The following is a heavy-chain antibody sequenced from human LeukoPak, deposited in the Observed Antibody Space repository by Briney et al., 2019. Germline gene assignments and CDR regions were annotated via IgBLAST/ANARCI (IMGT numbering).Heavy chain of an antibody. CDR3: ARNGGYCSSTSCSYYMDV. D-gene: IGHD2-2*01. Sequence: GGSLRLSCAASGFTFTNSSMTWVRQAPGKGLEWVSSISSSSSYIYYADSVKGRFTISRDNAKNSLYLQMNSLRAEDTAVYYCARNGGYCSSTSCSYYMDVWGKGTTVTVSS. J-gene: IGHJ6*03. V-gene: IGHV3-21*04. CDR1: GFTFTNSS. CDR2: ISSSSSYI.